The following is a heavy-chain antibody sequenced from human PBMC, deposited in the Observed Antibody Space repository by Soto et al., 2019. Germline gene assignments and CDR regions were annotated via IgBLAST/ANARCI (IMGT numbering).Heavy chain of an antibody. CDR1: GFTFSSYS. Sequence: GGSLRLSCVASGFTFSSYSMSWVRQAPGKGLEWVSGFRAGGDDGTTYYADSVKGRFTISRDNSKNTLFLQMNSLRAEDTAIYYCTKKVNSGSGSQYFDYFGQGTLVTVSS. V-gene: IGHV3-23*01. CDR2: FRAGGDDGTT. J-gene: IGHJ4*02. D-gene: IGHD3-10*01. CDR3: TKKVNSGSGSQYFDY.